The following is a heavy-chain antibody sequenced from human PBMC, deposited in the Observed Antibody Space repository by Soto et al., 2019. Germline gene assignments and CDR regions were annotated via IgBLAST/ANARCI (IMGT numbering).Heavy chain of an antibody. V-gene: IGHV4-39*01. J-gene: IGHJ5*02. Sequence: PSETLSLTCTVSGGSISSSSYYWGWIRQPPGKGLEWIGSIYYSGSTYYNPSLKSRVTISVDTSKNQFSLKSSSVTAADTAVYYCARRGIMVRGVHWFDPWGQGTLVTVSS. CDR2: IYYSGST. CDR3: ARRGIMVRGVHWFDP. CDR1: GGSISSSSYY. D-gene: IGHD3-10*01.